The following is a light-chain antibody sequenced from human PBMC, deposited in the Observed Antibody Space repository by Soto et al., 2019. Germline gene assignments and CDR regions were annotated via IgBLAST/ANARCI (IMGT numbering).Light chain of an antibody. V-gene: IGKV3-20*01. CDR1: QSVTSSY. Sequence: EIVLTQSPGTLSLSPGERATLSCRASQSVTSSYLAWYQQKPGQAARLLIYGASSRATGIPDRFSDSGSGTDFTLTISRLEPEDFAVYYCQQYGSSPATFGQGTKVEIK. CDR3: QQYGSSPAT. J-gene: IGKJ1*01. CDR2: GAS.